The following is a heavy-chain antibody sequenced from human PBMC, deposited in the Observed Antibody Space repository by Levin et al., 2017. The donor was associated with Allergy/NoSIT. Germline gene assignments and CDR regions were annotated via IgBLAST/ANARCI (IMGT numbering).Heavy chain of an antibody. J-gene: IGHJ3*02. CDR3: ARETGTTLAFDI. D-gene: IGHD1-7*01. CDR2: INQSGST. CDR1: CGSFSGYY. V-gene: IGHV4-34*01. Sequence: SQTLSLTCAVYCGSFSGYYWSWIRQPPGKGLECIGEINQSGSTNYNPSLKSRVTISVDTSKNQFSLKLSSVTAADTAVYYCARETGTTLAFDIWGQGTMVTVSS.